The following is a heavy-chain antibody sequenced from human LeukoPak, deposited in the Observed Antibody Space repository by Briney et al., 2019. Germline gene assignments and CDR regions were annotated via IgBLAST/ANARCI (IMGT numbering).Heavy chain of an antibody. D-gene: IGHD2-8*01. V-gene: IGHV3-7*01. Sequence: GGSLRLSCAASGFTFSNYWMSWVRQAPGKGLEWVASIHQHESEKYFVDSVKGRFTISRDNAKNSLYLQMSSLRAEDTAVYYCATLNGPLFEYWGQGTLVTVSS. CDR1: GFTFSNYW. J-gene: IGHJ4*02. CDR2: IHQHESEK. CDR3: ATLNGPLFEY.